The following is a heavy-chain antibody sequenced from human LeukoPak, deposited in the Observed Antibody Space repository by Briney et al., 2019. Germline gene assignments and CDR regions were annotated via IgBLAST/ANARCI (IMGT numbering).Heavy chain of an antibody. CDR1: GFTFKNYA. D-gene: IGHD3-22*01. V-gene: IGHV3-23*01. J-gene: IGHJ4*02. Sequence: GGSLRLSCAASGFTFKNYAMYWVRQAPGKGLEWVSAIIESGESTYYTDSVKGRFTISRDNSKNTLYLQMNSLRAEDTAVYYCAKSAINYYDSSVYLDYWGQGTLVTVSS. CDR3: AKSAINYYDSSVYLDY. CDR2: IIESGEST.